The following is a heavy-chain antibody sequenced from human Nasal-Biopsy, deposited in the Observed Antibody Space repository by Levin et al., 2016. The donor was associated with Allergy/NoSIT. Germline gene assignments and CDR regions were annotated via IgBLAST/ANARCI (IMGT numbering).Heavy chain of an antibody. CDR3: ASEAGVEAGQQAFDV. Sequence: SETLSLTCTVSGDSITNYYWNWIRQAPGKGLEWIGYVFHSGSTNYNPSLESRLTISIDASKTQFSLKLTSVTAADTAVYFCASEAGVEAGQQAFDVWGQGTLVTVSS. CDR2: VFHSGST. J-gene: IGHJ3*01. CDR1: GDSITNYY. V-gene: IGHV4-59*01. D-gene: IGHD2-15*01.